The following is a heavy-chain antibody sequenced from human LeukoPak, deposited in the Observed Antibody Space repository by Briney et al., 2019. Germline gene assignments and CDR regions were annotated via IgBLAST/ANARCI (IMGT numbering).Heavy chain of an antibody. V-gene: IGHV4-34*01. CDR3: ARDSRTLSSGWLDRFDP. J-gene: IGHJ5*02. Sequence: SETLSLTCAVYGGSFSGYYWSWIRQSPGKGLEWIGEINHSGSTKYNPSLKNRVTISVDTSKNQFSLKVTSVTAADTAVYYCARDSRTLSSGWLDRFDPWGQGTLVTVSS. CDR1: GGSFSGYY. CDR2: INHSGST. D-gene: IGHD6-19*01.